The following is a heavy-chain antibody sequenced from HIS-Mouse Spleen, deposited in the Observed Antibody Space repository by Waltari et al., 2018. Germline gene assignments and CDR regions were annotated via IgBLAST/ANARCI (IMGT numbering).Heavy chain of an antibody. CDR2: ISYSGST. D-gene: IGHD6-13*01. CDR1: GGSISSSSYY. J-gene: IGHJ2*01. V-gene: IGHV4-39*07. CDR3: AREIPYSSSWYDWYFDL. Sequence: QLQLQESGPGLVKPSETLSLTCTVSGGSISSSSYYWGWIRQPPGKGLEWSGSISYSGSTDYTPYLKSRVTISVDTSKNQFSLKLSSVTAADTAVYYCAREIPYSSSWYDWYFDLWGRGTLVTVSS.